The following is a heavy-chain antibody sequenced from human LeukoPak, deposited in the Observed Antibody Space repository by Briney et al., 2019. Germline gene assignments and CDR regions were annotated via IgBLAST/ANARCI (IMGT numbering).Heavy chain of an antibody. Sequence: GGSLRLSCAASGNYWMHWVRQAPGKGLVWVSHINRDGSWTSYADSVKGRFTISKDNAKNTVYLQMNSLRAEDTAVYYCVSFYETYWGRGTLVTVSS. CDR1: GNYW. D-gene: IGHD2/OR15-2a*01. V-gene: IGHV3-74*01. J-gene: IGHJ4*02. CDR3: VSFYETY. CDR2: INRDGSWT.